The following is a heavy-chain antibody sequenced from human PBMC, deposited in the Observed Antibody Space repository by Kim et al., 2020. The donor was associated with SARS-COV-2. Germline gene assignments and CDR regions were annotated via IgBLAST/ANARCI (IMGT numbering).Heavy chain of an antibody. CDR3: AAVRGFYPQGHFDY. V-gene: IGHV4-34*01. CDR2: INHSGST. CDR1: GGSFSGYY. Sequence: SETLSLTCAVYGGSFSGYYWSWIRQPPGKGLEWIGEINHSGSTNYNPSLKSRVTISVDTSKNQFSLKLSSVTAADTAVYYCAAVRGFYPQGHFDYWGQGTLVTVSS. J-gene: IGHJ4*02. D-gene: IGHD3-10*01.